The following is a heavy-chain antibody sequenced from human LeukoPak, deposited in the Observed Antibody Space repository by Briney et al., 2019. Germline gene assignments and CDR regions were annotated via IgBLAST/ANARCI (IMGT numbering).Heavy chain of an antibody. CDR3: ARDTTNVYYYDTSGYDH. CDR2: IYYSGST. V-gene: IGHV4-61*01. Sequence: SETLSLTCTVSGGSVSSGSYNWSWIRQPPGKGLEWIGYIYYSGSTKYNPSLKSRVTISVDTSKNQFSLKLSSVTAADTAVYYCARDTTNVYYYDTSGYDHWGQGTLVTVSS. CDR1: GGSVSSGSYN. J-gene: IGHJ4*02. D-gene: IGHD3-22*01.